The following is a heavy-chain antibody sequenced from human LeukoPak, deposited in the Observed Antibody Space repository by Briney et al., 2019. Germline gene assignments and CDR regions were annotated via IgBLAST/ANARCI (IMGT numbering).Heavy chain of an antibody. V-gene: IGHV3-30-3*01. CDR3: AKEKAYRQWLSHFDY. Sequence: GGSLRLSCAVSGFTFSSYAMYWVRQVPGKGLEWVAVISYDGNNKYYADSVKGRFTISRDNSKNTLYVQMNSLRAEDTAVYYCAKEKAYRQWLSHFDYWGQGTLVTVSS. D-gene: IGHD6-19*01. J-gene: IGHJ4*02. CDR1: GFTFSSYA. CDR2: ISYDGNNK.